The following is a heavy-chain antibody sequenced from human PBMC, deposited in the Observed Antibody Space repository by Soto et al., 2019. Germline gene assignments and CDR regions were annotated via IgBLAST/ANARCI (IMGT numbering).Heavy chain of an antibody. CDR2: FDPADGER. J-gene: IGHJ4*02. V-gene: IGHV1-24*01. D-gene: IGHD3-10*01. Sequence: GASVKVSCKVSGYTLTELSMHWVRQAPGKGLEWMGGFDPADGERIYAQKCQGRVTMTEDTSTDTAYMELSSLRSEDTAVYYCASSVFPLLPFVELLKEDWGQGTLVTVSS. CDR3: ASSVFPLLPFVELLKED. CDR1: GYTLTELS.